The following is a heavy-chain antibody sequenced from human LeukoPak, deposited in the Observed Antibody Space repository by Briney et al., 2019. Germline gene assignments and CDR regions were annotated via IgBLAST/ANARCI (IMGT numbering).Heavy chain of an antibody. V-gene: IGHV4-59*08. D-gene: IGHD3-10*01. CDR1: GDSISIYY. Sequence: SETLSLTSTVSGDSISIYYWSWIRQPPEKGLEWIGYIYYRGSTNYNPSLKSRVTISVDTSKNQFSLKLSSVTDADTAVYYCARHGPVRGGITEYYFDYWGQGTLVTVSS. J-gene: IGHJ4*02. CDR2: IYYRGST. CDR3: ARHGPVRGGITEYYFDY.